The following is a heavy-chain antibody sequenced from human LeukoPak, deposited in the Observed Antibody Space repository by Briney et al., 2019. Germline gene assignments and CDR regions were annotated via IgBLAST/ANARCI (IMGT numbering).Heavy chain of an antibody. D-gene: IGHD3-3*01. CDR1: GGTFSSYA. V-gene: IGHV1-69*05. Sequence: SVKVSCKASGGTFSSYAISWVRQAPGQGLEWMGRIIPIFGTANYAQKFQGRVTITTDESTSTAYMELSSLRSEDTAVYYCARLDFWSGYYFDYWGQGTLVTVSS. J-gene: IGHJ4*02. CDR2: IIPIFGTA. CDR3: ARLDFWSGYYFDY.